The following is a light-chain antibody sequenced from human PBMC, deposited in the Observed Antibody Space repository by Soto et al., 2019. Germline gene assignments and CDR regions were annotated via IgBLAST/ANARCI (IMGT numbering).Light chain of an antibody. CDR1: QSINNNY. CDR2: GAS. V-gene: IGKV3-20*01. Sequence: EIVLTQSPGTLSLSAGERATLSCRASQSINNNYLAWYQQKPGQAPTVLIYGASSRAPGIPDRFSGSGYGKDFTLTISSLEPEVFAVYYCTTYDASPTFGQGTKVEIK. J-gene: IGKJ1*01. CDR3: TTYDASPT.